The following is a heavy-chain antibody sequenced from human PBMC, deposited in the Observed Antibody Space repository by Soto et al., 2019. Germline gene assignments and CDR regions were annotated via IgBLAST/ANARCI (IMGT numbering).Heavy chain of an antibody. CDR2: MYYTGST. CDR1: GGSISGYY. Sequence: SEALSLTSSFSGGSISGYYWSWMRQPPGKGLEWIGYMYYTGSTFYNPSFTSRVTISVDSSTSQFSLRLNSVTAAVTAVYYCARDLWGYCGTDCYPLDVWGQGTTVT. D-gene: IGHD2-21*02. J-gene: IGHJ6*02. V-gene: IGHV4-59*01. CDR3: ARDLWGYCGTDCYPLDV.